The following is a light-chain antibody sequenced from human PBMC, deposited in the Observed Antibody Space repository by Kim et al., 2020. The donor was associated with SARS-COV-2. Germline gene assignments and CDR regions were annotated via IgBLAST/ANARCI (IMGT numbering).Light chain of an antibody. CDR1: SANIGSNY. Sequence: QGVTISCSGSSANIGSNYVYWYQQLPGTAPKHLIYRNNQRPSGVPDRFSGSKSGTSASLAISGLRSEDEADYYCAAWDDSLSGNWVFGGGTQLTVL. J-gene: IGLJ3*02. CDR3: AAWDDSLSGNWV. CDR2: RNN. V-gene: IGLV1-47*01.